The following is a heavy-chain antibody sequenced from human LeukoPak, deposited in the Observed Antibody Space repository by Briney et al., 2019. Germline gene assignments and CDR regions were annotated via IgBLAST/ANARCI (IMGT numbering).Heavy chain of an antibody. CDR1: GGSISSYY. CDR3: ARLVDIVATVTGPGWYFDL. V-gene: IGHV4-59*01. CDR2: LYYSGST. D-gene: IGHD5-12*01. Sequence: SETLYRTCTVPGGSISSYYWSWIRQPPVHGLPWIAYLYYSGSTDYNPSLKSRVTISVDTSKNQFSLKLSSVTAADTAVYYCARLVDIVATVTGPGWYFDLWGRGTLVTVSS. J-gene: IGHJ2*01.